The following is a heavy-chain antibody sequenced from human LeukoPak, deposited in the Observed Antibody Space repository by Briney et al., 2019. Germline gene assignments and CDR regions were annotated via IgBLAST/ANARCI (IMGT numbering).Heavy chain of an antibody. CDR2: ISGSGGST. D-gene: IGHD3-10*01. Sequence: PGGSLRLSCAASGFTFSDYVMIWVRQAPGKGLEWVSAISGSGGSTYYADSVKGRFTISRDNSKNTLYLQMNSLRAEDTAVYYCAKDLQGYGSGSYYNYWGQGTLVTVSS. CDR1: GFTFSDYV. V-gene: IGHV3-23*01. J-gene: IGHJ4*02. CDR3: AKDLQGYGSGSYYNY.